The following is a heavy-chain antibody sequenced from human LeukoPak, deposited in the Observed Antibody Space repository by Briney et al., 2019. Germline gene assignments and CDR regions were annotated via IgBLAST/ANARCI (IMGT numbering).Heavy chain of an antibody. Sequence: ASVKVSCKASGYTFTSYGISWVRQAPGQGLEWMGWISAYNGNTNYAHKLQGRVTMTTDTSTSTAYMELRSLRSDDTAVYYCARPHSSGYYFQGWYYYMDVWGKGTTVTVSS. D-gene: IGHD3-22*01. CDR2: ISAYNGNT. CDR3: ARPHSSGYYFQGWYYYMDV. V-gene: IGHV1-18*01. J-gene: IGHJ6*03. CDR1: GYTFTSYG.